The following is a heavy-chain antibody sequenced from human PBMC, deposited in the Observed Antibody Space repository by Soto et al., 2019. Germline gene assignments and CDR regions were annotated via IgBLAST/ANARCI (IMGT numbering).Heavy chain of an antibody. D-gene: IGHD6-19*01. CDR3: ARSVEGHFDY. CDR2: ITSDTNTI. J-gene: IGHJ4*02. CDR1: GFTFYDFG. Sequence: GGSLRLSCAASGFTFYDFGMHWVRQAPGKGLEWSSYITSDTNTIKYADSVKGRFTISRDNAKNLVYLQMNSLRDEDTAVYFCARSVEGHFDYWGQGTVVTVSS. V-gene: IGHV3-48*02.